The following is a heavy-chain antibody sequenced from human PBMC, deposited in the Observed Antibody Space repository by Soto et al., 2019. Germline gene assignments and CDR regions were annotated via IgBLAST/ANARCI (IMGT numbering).Heavy chain of an antibody. D-gene: IGHD1-26*01. CDR1: GGCFSGYY. V-gene: IGHV4-34*01. CDR3: ARVGSEDYFVY. Sequence: SETLSLTCAVYGGCFSGYYWSWIGEPPGKGLEWIGEINHSGSTNYNPSLKSRVTISVDTSKNQFSLKLSSVTAADTAVYYCARVGSEDYFVYWGQGTRVTVSS. CDR2: INHSGST. J-gene: IGHJ4*02.